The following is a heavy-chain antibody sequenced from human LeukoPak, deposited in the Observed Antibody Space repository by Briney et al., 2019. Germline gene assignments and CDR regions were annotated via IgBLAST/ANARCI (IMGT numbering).Heavy chain of an antibody. D-gene: IGHD3-22*01. CDR3: ARPLSISGYYYDAFDI. CDR1: GGSISSYY. J-gene: IGHJ3*02. Sequence: SETLSLTCTVSGGSISSYYWSWIRQPPGKGLEWIGYIYYSGSTNYNPSLKSRVTISVDTSKNQFSLKLSSVTAADTAVYYCARPLSISGYYYDAFDIWGQGTMVTVSS. V-gene: IGHV4-59*08. CDR2: IYYSGST.